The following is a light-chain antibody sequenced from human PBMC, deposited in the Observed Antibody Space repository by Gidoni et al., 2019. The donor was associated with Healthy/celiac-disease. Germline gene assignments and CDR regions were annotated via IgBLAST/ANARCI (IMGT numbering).Light chain of an antibody. CDR1: QSVSSY. CDR2: DAS. CDR3: QQRSNWPPT. J-gene: IGKJ4*02. V-gene: IGKV3-11*01. Sequence: IVLTQSPATLSLSPGERATLSCRASQSVSSYLAWYQQKPGQAPRLLIYDASNRATGIPARFSGSGSGTDFTLTISSLEPEDFAVYYCQQRSNWPPTFXXXTKVEIK.